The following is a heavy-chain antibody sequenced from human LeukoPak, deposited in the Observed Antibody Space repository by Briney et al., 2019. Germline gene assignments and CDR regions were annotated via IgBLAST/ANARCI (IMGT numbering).Heavy chain of an antibody. V-gene: IGHV1-2*02. CDR3: ARGLHTGVVVGDY. J-gene: IGHJ4*02. Sequence: ASVKVSCKASGYTFTGYYMHWVRQAPGQGLEWMGWINPNSGGTNYAQKFQGRVTMTRDTSISTAYMELSRLRSDDTAVYYCARGLHTGVVVGDYWGQGTLVTVSS. D-gene: IGHD2-15*01. CDR1: GYTFTGYY. CDR2: INPNSGGT.